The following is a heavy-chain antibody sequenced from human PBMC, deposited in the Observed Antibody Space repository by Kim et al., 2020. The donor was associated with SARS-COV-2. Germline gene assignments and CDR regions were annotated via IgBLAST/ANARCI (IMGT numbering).Heavy chain of an antibody. D-gene: IGHD3-3*01. V-gene: IGHV1-46*01. J-gene: IGHJ4*02. CDR2: INPSGGST. CDR3: ARVGRGDFWSGYYALDY. CDR1: GYTFTSYY. Sequence: ASVKVSCKASGYTFTSYYMHWVRQAPGQGLEWMGIINPSGGSTSYAQKFQGRVTMTRDTSTSTVYMELSSLRSEDTAVYYCARVGRGDFWSGYYALDYWGQGTLVTVSS.